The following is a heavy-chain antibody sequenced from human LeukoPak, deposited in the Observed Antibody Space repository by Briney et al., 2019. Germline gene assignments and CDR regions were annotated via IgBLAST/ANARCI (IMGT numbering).Heavy chain of an antibody. CDR1: GYIFTGYY. CDR3: ARDDGSHFFDF. V-gene: IGHV1-2*02. Sequence: ASVKVSFKGSGYIFTGYYTQWVRQAPGQGLEWMGWINPNSGETNYAQKFQGRVTMTRDTSTRTADMELSSLRPEDTAVYYCARDDGSHFFDFWGQGTLVTVSS. J-gene: IGHJ4*02. D-gene: IGHD3-10*01. CDR2: INPNSGET.